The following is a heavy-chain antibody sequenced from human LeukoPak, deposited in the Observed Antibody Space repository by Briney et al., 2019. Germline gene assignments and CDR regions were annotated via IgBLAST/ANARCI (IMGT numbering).Heavy chain of an antibody. J-gene: IGHJ4*02. V-gene: IGHV3-30*02. D-gene: IGHD2-2*02. CDR3: AKTSDQLLYSKFDF. CDR1: GFTFSFYG. Sequence: PGGSLRLSCATSGFTFSFYGMDWVRQAPGKGLEWVAFIQYDGSFKFYADSVQGRFSISRDNSKNTLFLQMNSLRADDTAVYYCAKTSDQLLYSKFDFWGQGTLVTVSS. CDR2: IQYDGSFK.